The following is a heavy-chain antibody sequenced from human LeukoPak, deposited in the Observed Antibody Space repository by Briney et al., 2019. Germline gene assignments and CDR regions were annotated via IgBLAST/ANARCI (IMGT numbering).Heavy chain of an antibody. CDR2: ISTTSDYI. J-gene: IGHJ4*02. D-gene: IGHD4-17*01. CDR3: ARERDDYDDPGPLDY. V-gene: IGHV3-21*01. Sequence: PGGSLRLSCAASGFTFSSYNMNWVRQAPGKGLEWVSSISTTSDYIYYADSLKGRFTISRDNAKNSLYLQMNSLRAEDTAVYYCARERDDYDDPGPLDYWGQGTLVTVSS. CDR1: GFTFSSYN.